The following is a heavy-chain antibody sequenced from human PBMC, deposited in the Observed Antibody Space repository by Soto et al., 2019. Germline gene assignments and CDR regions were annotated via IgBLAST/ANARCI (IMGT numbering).Heavy chain of an antibody. V-gene: IGHV4-31*03. Sequence: SETLSLTCTVSGGSISSGGYYWSWIRQHPGKGLEWIGYIYYSGNTYYNPSLKSRVTISEDTSKNQFSLKLSSVTAADTAVYYCARATYYYDSSGYSDRRLDYWGQGTLVPVSS. D-gene: IGHD3-22*01. CDR1: GGSISSGGYY. J-gene: IGHJ4*02. CDR3: ARATYYYDSSGYSDRRLDY. CDR2: IYYSGNT.